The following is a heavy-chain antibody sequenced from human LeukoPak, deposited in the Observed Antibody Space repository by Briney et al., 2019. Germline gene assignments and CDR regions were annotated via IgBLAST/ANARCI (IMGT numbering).Heavy chain of an antibody. Sequence: GGSLRLSCAASEFTFSSYAMSWVRQAPGKGLEWVSTISDSGGATYYTGSVEGRFTISRDYSRNTLNLQMNSLRAEDTAVYYCAKVAAAGKYFDYWGQGTLVTVSS. V-gene: IGHV3-23*01. J-gene: IGHJ4*02. D-gene: IGHD6-13*01. CDR1: EFTFSSYA. CDR2: ISDSGGAT. CDR3: AKVAAAGKYFDY.